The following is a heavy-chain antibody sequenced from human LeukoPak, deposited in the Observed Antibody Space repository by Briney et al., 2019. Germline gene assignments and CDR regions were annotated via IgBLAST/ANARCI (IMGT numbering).Heavy chain of an antibody. CDR3: AKAKSMVQPEYFDY. CDR1: GFTFTTYN. CDR2: ISGSGGST. Sequence: PGGSLRLSCAASGFTFTTYNMHWVRQAPGKGLEWVSAISGSGGSTYYADSVKGRFTISRDNSKNTLYLQMNSLRAEDTAVYYCAKAKSMVQPEYFDYWGQGTLVTVSS. J-gene: IGHJ4*02. V-gene: IGHV3-23*01. D-gene: IGHD3-10*01.